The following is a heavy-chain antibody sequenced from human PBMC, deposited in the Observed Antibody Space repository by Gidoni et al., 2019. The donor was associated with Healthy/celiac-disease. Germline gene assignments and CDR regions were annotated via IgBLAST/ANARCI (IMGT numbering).Heavy chain of an antibody. V-gene: IGHV4-61*02. CDR3: AAGPGGWYYFDY. CDR2: IYTSGST. CDR1: GGSISSGSYY. Sequence: QVQLQESGPGLVKPSQTLSLTCTVSGGSISSGSYYWSWIRQPAGKGLEWIGRIYTSGSTNYNPSLKSRVTISVDTSKNQFSLKLSSVTAADTAVYYCAAGPGGWYYFDYWGQGTLVTVSS. D-gene: IGHD6-19*01. J-gene: IGHJ4*02.